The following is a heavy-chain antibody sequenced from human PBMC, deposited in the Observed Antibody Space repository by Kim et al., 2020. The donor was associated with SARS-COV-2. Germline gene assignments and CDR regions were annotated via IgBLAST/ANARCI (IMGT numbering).Heavy chain of an antibody. V-gene: IGHV3-30*04. D-gene: IGHD1-7*01. J-gene: IGHJ4*01. CDR2: LSYDGSDK. Sequence: GGSLRLSCAASGFTFSSYAMHWVHQAPGKGLEWVTFLSYDGSDKLYADSVRGRFTVSRDNSKNTLYLQMNSLRTEDTAIYYCAREGGTVAGTSVFDYWG. CDR1: GFTFSSYA. CDR3: AREGGTVAGTSVFDY.